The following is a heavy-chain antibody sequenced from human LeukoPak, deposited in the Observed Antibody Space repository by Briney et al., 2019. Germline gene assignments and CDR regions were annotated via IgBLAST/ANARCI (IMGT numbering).Heavy chain of an antibody. J-gene: IGHJ6*02. D-gene: IGHD2-15*01. CDR3: AREQVVVAATPDYYYYYYGMDV. CDR1: GYTFTGYY. CDR2: INPNSGGT. Sequence: ASVKVSCKASGYTFTGYYMHWVRQAPGQGLEWMGWINPNSGGTNYAQKFQGWVTVTRDTSISTAYMELSRLRSDDTAMYYCAREQVVVAATPDYYYYYYGMDVWGQGTTVTVSS. V-gene: IGHV1-2*04.